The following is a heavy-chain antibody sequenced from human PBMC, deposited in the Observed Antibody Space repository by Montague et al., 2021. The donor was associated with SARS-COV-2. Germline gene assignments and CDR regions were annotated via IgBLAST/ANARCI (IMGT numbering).Heavy chain of an antibody. D-gene: IGHD5-12*01. V-gene: IGHV4-59*01. CDR3: ARALVARKLLDY. Sequence: SETLSLTCTVSGGSISSYYWSWIRQPPGKGLEWIGYIYYSGSTNYNPYLKSRVTISVDTSKNQFSLKLSSVTAADTAVYYCARALVARKLLDYWGQGTLVTVSS. CDR1: GGSISSYY. CDR2: IYYSGST. J-gene: IGHJ4*02.